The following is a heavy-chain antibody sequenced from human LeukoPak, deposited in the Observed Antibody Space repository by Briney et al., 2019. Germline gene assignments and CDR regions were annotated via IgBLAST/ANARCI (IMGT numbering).Heavy chain of an antibody. D-gene: IGHD6-19*01. CDR3: AREAFYSSGWFSLFGY. CDR2: ISGSGGST. Sequence: PGGSLRLSCAASGFTFSSYAMSWVRQAPGKGLEWVSAISGSGGSTYYADSVKGRFTISRDNSKNTLYLQMNSLRAEDTAVYYCAREAFYSSGWFSLFGYWGQGNLVTVSS. J-gene: IGHJ4*02. V-gene: IGHV3-23*01. CDR1: GFTFSSYA.